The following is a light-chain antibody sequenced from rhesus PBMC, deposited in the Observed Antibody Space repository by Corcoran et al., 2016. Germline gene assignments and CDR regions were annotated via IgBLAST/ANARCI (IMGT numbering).Light chain of an antibody. CDR2: RAS. CDR1: QGISTW. V-gene: IGKV1-69*01. Sequence: DIQMTQSPSSLSASVGDRVTITCRASQGISTWLAWYQQKPGKAPKLLIYRASNLETGVPSRFSGRGSGTDFTLTISSLQPEDIATYYYQQHDNSPLTFVPGTKLDIK. CDR3: QQHDNSPLT. J-gene: IGKJ3*01.